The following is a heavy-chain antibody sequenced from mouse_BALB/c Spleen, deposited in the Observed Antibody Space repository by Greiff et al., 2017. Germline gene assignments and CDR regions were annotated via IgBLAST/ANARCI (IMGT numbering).Heavy chain of an antibody. D-gene: IGHD2-1*01. CDR2: IDPSDSYT. CDR3: ARGEGNYDYAMDY. J-gene: IGHJ4*01. Sequence: QVQLQQPGAELVKPGASVKLSCKASGYTFTSYWMHWVKQRPGQGLEWIGEIDPSDSYTNYNQKFKGKATLTVDKSSSTAYMQLSSLTSEDSAVYDCARGEGNYDYAMDYWGQGTSVTVSS. CDR1: GYTFTSYW. V-gene: IGHV1-69*02.